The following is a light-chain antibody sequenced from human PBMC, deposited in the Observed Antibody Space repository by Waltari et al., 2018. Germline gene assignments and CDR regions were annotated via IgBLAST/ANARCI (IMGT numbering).Light chain of an antibody. CDR3: GTWDSSLSVGV. CDR2: DNN. Sequence: QSVLTQPPSVSAAPGQKVTISCSGHSSTIGNNYVTWYQPLPGTAPKLLIYDNNERPSGIPDRFSGSKSGTSATLGISGLQTGDEADYYCGTWDSSLSVGVFGGGTKLTVL. J-gene: IGLJ2*01. V-gene: IGLV1-51*01. CDR1: SSTIGNNY.